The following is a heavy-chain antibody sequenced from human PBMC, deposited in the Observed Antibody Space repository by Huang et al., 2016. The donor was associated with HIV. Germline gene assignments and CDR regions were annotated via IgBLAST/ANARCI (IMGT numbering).Heavy chain of an antibody. CDR2: IKQDGSEK. CDR1: GFSFSSYW. V-gene: IGHV3-7*01. J-gene: IGHJ4*02. D-gene: IGHD3-10*01. Sequence: EVQLVESGGGLVQPGGSLSLSCTASGFSFSSYWLGWVRQAPGKGLEWVANIKQDGSEKYYVDSGKGRFSISRDNAKNSLYLQMNSLRAEDTAVYYCARRLRYYYGSGRTSGYFDYWGQGTLVTVSS. CDR3: ARRLRYYYGSGRTSGYFDY.